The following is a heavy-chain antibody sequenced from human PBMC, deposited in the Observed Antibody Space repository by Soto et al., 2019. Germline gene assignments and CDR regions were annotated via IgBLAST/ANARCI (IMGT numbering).Heavy chain of an antibody. CDR1: GGTFSSYA. V-gene: IGHV1-69*13. CDR3: ARAKLELQRRDYYYYGMDV. J-gene: IGHJ6*02. CDR2: IIPIFGTA. Sequence: ASVKVSCKASGGTFSSYAISWVRQAPGQGLEWMGGIIPIFGTANYAQKFQGRVTITADESTSTAYMELSSLRSEDTAVYYCARAKLELQRRDYYYYGMDVWGQGNTVTVSS. D-gene: IGHD1-7*01.